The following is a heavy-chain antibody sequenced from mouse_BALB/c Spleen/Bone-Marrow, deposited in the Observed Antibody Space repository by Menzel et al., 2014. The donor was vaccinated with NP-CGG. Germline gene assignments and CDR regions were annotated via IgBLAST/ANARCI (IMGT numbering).Heavy chain of an antibody. V-gene: IGHV1-4*01. CDR2: INPSSGYT. D-gene: IGHD4-1*01. J-gene: IGHJ2*01. CDR3: ARWELGGFDY. Sequence: QVQLQQSGAELARPGASVKMSCKASGYTFTTYTMHWVKQRPGQGLEWIGYINPSSGYTNYNQKFKDTATLTADKSSSTAYLQLSSLTSEDSAVYYCARWELGGFDYWDQGTTLTVSS. CDR1: GYTFTTYT.